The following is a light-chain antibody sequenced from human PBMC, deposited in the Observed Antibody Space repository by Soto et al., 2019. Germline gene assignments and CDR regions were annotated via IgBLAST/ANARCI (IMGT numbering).Light chain of an antibody. CDR1: QTVSDMY. J-gene: IGKJ3*01. Sequence: EIVLTQSPGTLSLSPGERATLSCRASQTVSDMYLAWYQQKPGQAPRLLIYASNRATGIPDRFSGSGSGTDFTLTIGRLEPEYFAVYYCQHYGTSALFGPGTKVHIK. CDR2: AS. V-gene: IGKV3-20*01. CDR3: QHYGTSAL.